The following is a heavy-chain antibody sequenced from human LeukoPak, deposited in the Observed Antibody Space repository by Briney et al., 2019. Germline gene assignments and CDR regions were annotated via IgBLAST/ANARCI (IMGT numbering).Heavy chain of an antibody. V-gene: IGHV4-31*03. D-gene: IGHD3-16*02. CDR1: GGSISSGGYY. CDR3: ARAVYDYIWGSYRFDY. J-gene: IGHJ4*02. Sequence: PSETLSLTCTVSGGSISSGGYYWSWIRQHPGKGLEWSGFIYYSGSTYYNPSLKSRVTFSVDTSKNQFSLKLSSVNAADTAVYYCARAVYDYIWGSYRFDYWGQGTLVTVSS. CDR2: IYYSGST.